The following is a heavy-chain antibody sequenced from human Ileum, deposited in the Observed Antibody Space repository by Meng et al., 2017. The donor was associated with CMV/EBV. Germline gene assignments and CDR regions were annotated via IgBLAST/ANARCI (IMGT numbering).Heavy chain of an antibody. V-gene: IGHV4-30-4*08. J-gene: IGHJ4*02. CDR2: IYYSGSP. CDR1: GGSITSGNDY. Sequence: QVQLQESGPGLVKPSQTLSLTCTVSGGSITSGNDYWSWIRQPPGRGLEWIGYIYYSGSPYYKPSLKSRVTISLDTSKNQFSLNLRSVTATDSAVYYCVRQVVAASFDYWGQGALVTVSS. CDR3: VRQVVAASFDY. D-gene: IGHD2-15*01.